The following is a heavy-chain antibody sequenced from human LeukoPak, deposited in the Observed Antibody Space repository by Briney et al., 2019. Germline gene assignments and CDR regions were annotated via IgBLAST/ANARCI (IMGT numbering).Heavy chain of an antibody. CDR1: GGSISSYC. V-gene: IGHV4-59*01. CDR2: IYYSGST. J-gene: IGHJ5*02. Sequence: SETLSLTCTVSGGSISSYCWSWIRRPPGKRLEWIGYIYYSGSTNYNPSLKGRVTISVDTSKNQFSLKLSSVTAADTAVYYCARGVSRWFDPWGQGTLVTVSS. CDR3: ARGVSRWFDP.